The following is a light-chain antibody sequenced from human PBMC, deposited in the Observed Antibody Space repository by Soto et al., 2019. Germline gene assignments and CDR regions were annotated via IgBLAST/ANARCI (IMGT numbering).Light chain of an antibody. V-gene: IGKV1-39*01. Sequence: DIQMTQSPSSLSESVEDRVPITARAGRGIASYLNWNHQKQGKAPKLLIYAASSLQSGVPSRFSGSGSGTDFTLTISSLQPEDFATYYCQQSYSTLLFGGGTKVEIK. CDR3: QQSYSTLL. CDR1: RGIASY. CDR2: AAS. J-gene: IGKJ4*01.